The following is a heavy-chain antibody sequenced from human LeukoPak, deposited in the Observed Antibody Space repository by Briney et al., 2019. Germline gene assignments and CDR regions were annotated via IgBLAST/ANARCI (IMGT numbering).Heavy chain of an antibody. CDR2: IKQDGSEK. J-gene: IGHJ4*02. V-gene: IGHV3-7*01. CDR3: ARDGDTSGYTD. Sequence: GGSLRLACEASRFTFSNYCMSWVRQAPGKGLEWVANIKQDGSEKYYVDSVKGRFTISRDNAKNSLYLQMNSLRADDTAVYYCARDGDTSGYTDWGQGTLVTVSS. D-gene: IGHD3-22*01. CDR1: RFTFSNYC.